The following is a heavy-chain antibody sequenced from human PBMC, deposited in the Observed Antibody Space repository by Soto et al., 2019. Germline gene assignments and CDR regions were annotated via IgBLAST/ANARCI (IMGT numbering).Heavy chain of an antibody. CDR2: ISYDGSNK. Sequence: PGGSLRLSCAASGFTFSSYAMHWVRQAPGKGLEWVAVISYDGSNKYYADSLKGRFPISRDNSKNTLYLQMNSLRAEDTAVYYCARDKDSVVVPGFYYYYGMEDWGQGTTVTVSS. D-gene: IGHD2-15*01. J-gene: IGHJ6*02. V-gene: IGHV3-30-3*01. CDR1: GFTFSSYA. CDR3: ARDKDSVVVPGFYYYYGMED.